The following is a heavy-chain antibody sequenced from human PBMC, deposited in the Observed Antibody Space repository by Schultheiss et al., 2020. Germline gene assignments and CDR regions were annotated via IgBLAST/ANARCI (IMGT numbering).Heavy chain of an antibody. J-gene: IGHJ4*02. CDR2: IYYSGST. Sequence: SDTLSLTCTVSGGSISSGDYYWSWIRQPPGKGLEWIGYIYYSGSTYYNPSLKSRVTISVDTSKNHFSLKLSSVTAADTAVYYCARVSRYAFDYWGQGTLVTVSS. CDR3: ARVSRYAFDY. CDR1: GGSISSGDYY. V-gene: IGHV4-30-4*02. D-gene: IGHD3-16*01.